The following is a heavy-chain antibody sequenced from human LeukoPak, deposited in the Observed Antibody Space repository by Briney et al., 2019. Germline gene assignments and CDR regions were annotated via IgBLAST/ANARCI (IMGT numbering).Heavy chain of an antibody. CDR2: IVGGGGST. V-gene: IGHV3-23*01. J-gene: IGHJ4*02. CDR1: GFSFSTYA. D-gene: IGHD3-16*01. Sequence: PGGSLRLSCEASGFSFSTYAMSWVRQAPGRGLEWVSGIVGGGGSTYYADSVKGWFTISRDNSKNMLYLQMNSLRAEDTAVYYCAKDLGRDYWGQGTLVTVSS. CDR3: AKDLGRDY.